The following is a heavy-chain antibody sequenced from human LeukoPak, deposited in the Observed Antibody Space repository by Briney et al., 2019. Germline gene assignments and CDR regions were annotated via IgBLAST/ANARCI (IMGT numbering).Heavy chain of an antibody. D-gene: IGHD2-15*01. Sequence: GGSLRLSCAASGFTFSSYAMHWVRQAPGKGLEWVAVISYDGSNKYYADSVKGRFTISRDNSKNTLYLQMNSLRAEDTAVYYCATGYCSGGSCYRPFDYWGQGTLVTVSS. CDR1: GFTFSSYA. J-gene: IGHJ4*02. CDR2: ISYDGSNK. V-gene: IGHV3-30*04. CDR3: ATGYCSGGSCYRPFDY.